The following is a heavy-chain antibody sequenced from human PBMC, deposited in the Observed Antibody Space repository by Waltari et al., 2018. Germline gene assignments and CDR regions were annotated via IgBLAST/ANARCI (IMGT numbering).Heavy chain of an antibody. Sequence: QPQLQESGPGLVKPSETLSLTCTVSGGSISSYNYFWGWIRQPPGKGLEWIGNIFHSGSTYYNPSLKSRVTISVDTSKNQFSLKLSSVTAADTAVYYCATGGRPDYWGQGTLVTVSS. J-gene: IGHJ4*02. D-gene: IGHD2-8*02. CDR3: ATGGRPDY. V-gene: IGHV4-39*01. CDR1: GGSISSYNYF. CDR2: IFHSGST.